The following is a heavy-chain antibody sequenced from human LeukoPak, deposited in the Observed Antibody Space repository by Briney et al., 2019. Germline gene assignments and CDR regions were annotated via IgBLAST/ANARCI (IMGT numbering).Heavy chain of an antibody. CDR2: INPSGGST. V-gene: IGHV1-46*01. CDR1: GYTFASYY. D-gene: IGHD1-26*01. Sequence: ASVKVSCKASGYTFASYYMHWVRQAPGRGLEWMGIINPSGGSTTYAQKFQGRVTMTRDTSTSTVYVELSSLRSEDTAVYYCARDSTPTYYSGTYYFEYWGQGTLVTVSS. CDR3: ARDSTPTYYSGTYYFEY. J-gene: IGHJ4*02.